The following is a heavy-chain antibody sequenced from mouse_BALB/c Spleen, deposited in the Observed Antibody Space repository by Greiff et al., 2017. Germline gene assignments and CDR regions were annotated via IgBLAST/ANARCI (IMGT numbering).Heavy chain of an antibody. J-gene: IGHJ3*01. CDR3: ARQSRVYELFAY. CDR2: ISNGGGST. CDR1: GFTFSSYT. Sequence: EVNVVESGGGLVQPGGSLKLSCAASGFTFSSYTMSWVRQTPEKRLEWVAYISNGGGSTYYPDTVKGRFTISRDNTTNTLYLQMSSLKSEDTAMYDSARQSRVYELFAYWGEGTLVTVSA. D-gene: IGHD1-1*01. V-gene: IGHV5-12-2*01.